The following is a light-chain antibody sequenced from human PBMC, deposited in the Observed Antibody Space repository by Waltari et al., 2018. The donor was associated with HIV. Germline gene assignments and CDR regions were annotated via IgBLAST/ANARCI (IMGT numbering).Light chain of an antibody. Sequence: SYVLTQPPSVSVAPGKTAKITCVGNNIGTKSVHWYQQKPDQAPVLVLYYNADRHSGIPERFSGSNSGNTATLTINRVEAGDEADYYCHVWDTISDHVVFGGGSKLTVL. CDR3: HVWDTISDHVV. CDR1: NIGTKS. CDR2: YNA. J-gene: IGLJ2*01. V-gene: IGLV3-21*04.